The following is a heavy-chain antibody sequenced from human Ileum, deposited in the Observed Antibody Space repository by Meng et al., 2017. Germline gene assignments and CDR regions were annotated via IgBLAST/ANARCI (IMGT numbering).Heavy chain of an antibody. CDR2: IDPGNGNR. D-gene: IGHD6-19*01. CDR1: GYTFTTFG. J-gene: IGHJ4*02. V-gene: IGHV1-18*01. Sequence: QVQLVQSGIEVQKPGASVKVSCEPSGYTFTTFGISWVRQAPGQGLEWMGWIDPGNGNRNFAQKFQDRITLTTDTTTTTAYMELRSLRSDDTAIFYCARDRQWVFDYWGQGTLVTVSS. CDR3: ARDRQWVFDY.